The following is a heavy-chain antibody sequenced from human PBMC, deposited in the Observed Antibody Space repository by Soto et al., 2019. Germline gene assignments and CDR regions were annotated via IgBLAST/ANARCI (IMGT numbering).Heavy chain of an antibody. J-gene: IGHJ3*02. CDR3: ARVGLHVGESSFHHDAFES. V-gene: IGHV1-2*04. Sequence: ASVKVSCKASGYTFTGYYMHWVRQAPGQGLEWMGWINPNSGGTNYAQKFQGWVTMTRDTSISTAYMELSRLRSDDTAVYFCARVGLHVGESSFHHDAFESWGQGTMVTVSS. CDR2: INPNSGGT. CDR1: GYTFTGYY. D-gene: IGHD3-16*02.